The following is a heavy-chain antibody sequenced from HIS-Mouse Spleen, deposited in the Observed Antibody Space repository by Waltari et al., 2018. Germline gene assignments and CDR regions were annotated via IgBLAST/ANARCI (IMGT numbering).Heavy chain of an antibody. CDR2: YYSGST. J-gene: IGHJ2*01. CDR1: GGSISSYY. Sequence: QVQLQESGPGLVKPSETLSLTCTVSGGSISSYYWSWIRQPPGKGLEWIGYYSGSTNSNPSLKGRVTISVDTSKNQFSLKLSSVTAADTAVYYCARASRDLLLPRYFDLWGRGTLVTVSS. CDR3: ARASRDLLLPRYFDL. V-gene: IGHV4-59*01.